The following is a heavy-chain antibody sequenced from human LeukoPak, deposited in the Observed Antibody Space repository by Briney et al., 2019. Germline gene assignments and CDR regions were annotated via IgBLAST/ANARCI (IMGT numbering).Heavy chain of an antibody. CDR3: AKDGVGSGSYYEGPDY. V-gene: IGHV3-23*01. J-gene: IGHJ4*02. CDR2: ISGSGGRT. Sequence: GGSLRLSCAASGFTFSSYAMSWVRQAPGKGLGWVSVISGSGGRTSYADSVKGRFTVSRDNSKNTLYLQMNSLRAEDTAVYYCAKDGVGSGSYYEGPDYWGQGTLVAVSS. CDR1: GFTFSSYA. D-gene: IGHD1-26*01.